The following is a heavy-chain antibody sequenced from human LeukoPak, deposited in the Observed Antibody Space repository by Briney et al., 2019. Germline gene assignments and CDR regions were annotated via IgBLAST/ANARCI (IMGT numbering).Heavy chain of an antibody. CDR2: ISAYNGNT. CDR1: GYTFTSYG. Sequence: ASVKVSCKASGYTFTSYGISWVRRAPGQGLEWMGWISAYNGNTNYAQKLQGRVTMTTDTSTSTAYMELRSLRSDDTAVYYCARDLGSLLVVDFDYWGQGALVTVSS. D-gene: IGHD3-22*01. J-gene: IGHJ4*02. CDR3: ARDLGSLLVVDFDY. V-gene: IGHV1-18*01.